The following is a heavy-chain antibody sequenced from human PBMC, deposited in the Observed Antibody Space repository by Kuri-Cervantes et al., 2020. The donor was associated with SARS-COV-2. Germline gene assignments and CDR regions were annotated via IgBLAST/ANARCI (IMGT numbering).Heavy chain of an antibody. J-gene: IGHJ2*01. CDR3: ARTITMVRGVTPDWYFDL. CDR1: GYTFADYG. V-gene: IGHV1-18*04. Sequence: ASVKVSCKASGYTFADYGINWVRQAPGQGLEWMGWISTYSGDTSYAHKLQGRVTVTTDTSTSTAYMELSSLRSEDTAVYYCARTITMVRGVTPDWYFDLWGRGTLVTVSS. D-gene: IGHD3-10*01. CDR2: ISTYSGDT.